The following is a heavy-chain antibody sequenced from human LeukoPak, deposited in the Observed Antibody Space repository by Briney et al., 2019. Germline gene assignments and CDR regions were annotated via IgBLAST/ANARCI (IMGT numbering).Heavy chain of an antibody. CDR3: ARDGDYGSGSYTPPLDY. Sequence: GGSLRLSCAASGFTFDDYGMSWVRQAPGKGLEWVSGINWNGGSTGYADSVKGRFTISRDNAKNSLYLQMNSLRAEDTAVYYCARDGDYGSGSYTPPLDYWGQGTLVIVSS. CDR1: GFTFDDYG. CDR2: INWNGGST. D-gene: IGHD3-10*01. V-gene: IGHV3-20*04. J-gene: IGHJ4*02.